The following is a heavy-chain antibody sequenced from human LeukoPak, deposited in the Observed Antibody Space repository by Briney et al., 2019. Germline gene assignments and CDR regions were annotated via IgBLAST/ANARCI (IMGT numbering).Heavy chain of an antibody. J-gene: IGHJ5*02. D-gene: IGHD6-13*01. CDR2: IIPIFGTA. V-gene: IGHV1-69*05. CDR3: ASSSSWYGDTWVHWFDP. Sequence: SVKVSCKASGGTFSSYAISWVRQAPGQGLEWMGGIIPIFGTANYAQKFQGRVTITTDGSTSTAYMELSSLRSEDTAVYYCASSSSWYGDTWVHWFDPWGQGTLVTVSS. CDR1: GGTFSSYA.